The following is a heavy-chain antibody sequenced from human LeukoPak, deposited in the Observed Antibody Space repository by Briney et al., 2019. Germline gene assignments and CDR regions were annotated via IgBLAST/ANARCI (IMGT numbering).Heavy chain of an antibody. CDR3: ARGTGRGYGGNSDAFDI. J-gene: IGHJ3*02. V-gene: IGHV1-18*01. Sequence: ASVKVSCKASGYTFTSYGISWVRQAPGHGLEWMGWISAYNGNTNYAQKLQGRVTMTTDTSTSTAYMELRSLRSDDTAVYYCARGTGRGYGGNSDAFDIWGQGTMVTVSS. D-gene: IGHD4-23*01. CDR1: GYTFTSYG. CDR2: ISAYNGNT.